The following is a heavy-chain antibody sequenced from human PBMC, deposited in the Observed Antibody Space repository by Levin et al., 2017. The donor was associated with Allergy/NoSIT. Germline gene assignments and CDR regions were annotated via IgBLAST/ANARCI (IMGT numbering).Heavy chain of an antibody. Sequence: GASVKVSCKASGYTFTSYDINWVRQATGQGLEWMGWMNPNSGNTGYAQKFQGRVTMTRNTSISTAYMELSSLRSEDTAVYYCATFDLGYCSGGSCYPFDYWGQGTLVTVSS. D-gene: IGHD2-15*01. CDR3: ATFDLGYCSGGSCYPFDY. V-gene: IGHV1-8*01. CDR2: MNPNSGNT. J-gene: IGHJ4*02. CDR1: GYTFTSYD.